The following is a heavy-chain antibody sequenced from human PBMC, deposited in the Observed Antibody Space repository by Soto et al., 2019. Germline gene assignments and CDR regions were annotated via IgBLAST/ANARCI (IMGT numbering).Heavy chain of an antibody. J-gene: IGHJ5*02. Sequence: GSLCLTFTVSGCSLSNSKYYWGWIRQPPGEGLEWIATIDYSGNTYYNPSLKSRVTISGDTSKNQFSLKLTSVTAADTAVYYCARSIVTPSAMFDHWGQGLLVNVSS. V-gene: IGHV4-39*07. D-gene: IGHD2-2*01. CDR2: IDYSGNT. CDR1: GCSLSNSKYY. CDR3: ARSIVTPSAMFDH.